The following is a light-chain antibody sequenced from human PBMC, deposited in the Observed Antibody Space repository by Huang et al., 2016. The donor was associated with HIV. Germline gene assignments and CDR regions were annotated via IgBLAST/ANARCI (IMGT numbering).Light chain of an antibody. CDR1: QSVRSTS. CDR3: QQYDSSPAT. J-gene: IGKJ2*01. Sequence: EIVLTQSPGTLSLSPGERATLSCRASQSVRSTSLAWYQQRPGQAPRLLIYSTSSRATGIPDRISGSGSGTDFTLSISGLEPEDLAVYYCQQYDSSPATFGQGTKLELK. V-gene: IGKV3-20*01. CDR2: STS.